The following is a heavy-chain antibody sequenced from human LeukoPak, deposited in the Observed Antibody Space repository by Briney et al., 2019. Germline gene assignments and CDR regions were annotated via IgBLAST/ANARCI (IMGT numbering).Heavy chain of an antibody. CDR1: GFTFSSYA. J-gene: IGHJ4*02. CDR2: IYSGGST. Sequence: PGGSLRLSCAASGFTFSSYAMSWVRQAPGKGLEWVSVIYSGGSTYYADSVKGRFTISRDNSKNTLYLQMNSLRAEDTAVYYCARELPLGYYYDSSGYYGAVEDYWGQGTLVTVSS. CDR3: ARELPLGYYYDSSGYYGAVEDY. D-gene: IGHD3-22*01. V-gene: IGHV3-66*01.